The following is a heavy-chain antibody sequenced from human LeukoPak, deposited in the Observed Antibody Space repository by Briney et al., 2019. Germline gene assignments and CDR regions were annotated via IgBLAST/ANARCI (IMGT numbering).Heavy chain of an antibody. CDR3: AEHNYGDYDVFDY. J-gene: IGHJ4*02. D-gene: IGHD4-17*01. CDR2: IIPILGIA. CDR1: GGTFSSYT. Sequence: SVKVSCKASGGTFSSYTISWVRQAPGQGLEWMGRIIPILGIANYAQKFQGGVTITADKSTSTAYMELSSLRSEDTAVYYCAEHNYGDYDVFDYWGQGTLVTVSS. V-gene: IGHV1-69*02.